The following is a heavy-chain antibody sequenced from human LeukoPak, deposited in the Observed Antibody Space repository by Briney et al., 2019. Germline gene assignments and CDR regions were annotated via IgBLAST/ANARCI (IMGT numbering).Heavy chain of an antibody. V-gene: IGHV4-59*01. CDR3: ARDKSSGLYWFDP. CDR1: GGSISSYY. D-gene: IGHD6-19*01. CDR2: IYYSGST. J-gene: IGHJ5*02. Sequence: SETLSLTCTVSGGSISSYYWSWIRQPPGKGLEWIGYIYYSGSTNYNPSLESRVTISVDTSKNQFSLKLSSVTAADTAMYYCARDKSSGLYWFDPWGQGTLVTVSS.